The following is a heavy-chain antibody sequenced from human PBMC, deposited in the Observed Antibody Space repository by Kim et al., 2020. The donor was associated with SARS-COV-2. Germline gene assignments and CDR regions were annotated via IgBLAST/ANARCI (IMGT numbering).Heavy chain of an antibody. V-gene: IGHV3-53*01. CDR2: IYSGGST. CDR3: ARPSRGYSYGYYYGMDV. J-gene: IGHJ6*02. Sequence: GGSLRLSCAASGFTVSSNYMSWVRQAPGKGLEWVSVIYSGGSTYYADSVKGRFTISRDNSKNTLYLQMNSLRAEDTAVYYCARPSRGYSYGYYYGMDVWGQGTTVTVSS. CDR1: GFTVSSNY. D-gene: IGHD5-18*01.